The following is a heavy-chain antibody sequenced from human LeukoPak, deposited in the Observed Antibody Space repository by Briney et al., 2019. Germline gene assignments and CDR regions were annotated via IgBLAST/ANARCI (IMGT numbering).Heavy chain of an antibody. Sequence: PSETLSLTCTVSGDSISSYYWSWIRQPAGKGLEWIGRIYSSGSINYNPSLKSRVTISVDTSKNQFSLKLSSVTAADTAVYYCARRSMVRGVIRRYYFDYWGQGTLVTVSS. CDR1: GDSISSYY. CDR3: ARRSMVRGVIRRYYFDY. V-gene: IGHV4-4*07. D-gene: IGHD3-10*01. J-gene: IGHJ4*02. CDR2: IYSSGSI.